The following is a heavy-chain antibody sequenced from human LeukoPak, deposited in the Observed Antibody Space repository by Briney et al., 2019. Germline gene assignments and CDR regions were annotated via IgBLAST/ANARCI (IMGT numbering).Heavy chain of an antibody. Sequence: SETLSLTCTVSGGSTSSYYWSWIRQPAGKGLEWIGRIYTSGSTNYNPSLKSRVTMSVDTSKNQFSLKLSSVTAADTAVYYCARAQYYYDSSGYQYYFDYWGQGTLVTVSS. CDR3: ARAQYYYDSSGYQYYFDY. CDR1: GGSTSSYY. CDR2: IYTSGST. J-gene: IGHJ4*02. V-gene: IGHV4-4*07. D-gene: IGHD3-22*01.